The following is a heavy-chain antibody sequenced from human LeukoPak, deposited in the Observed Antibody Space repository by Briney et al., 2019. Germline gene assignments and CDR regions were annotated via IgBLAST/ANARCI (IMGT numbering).Heavy chain of an antibody. V-gene: IGHV3-9*01. Sequence: PGGSLRLSCAASGFTFDDYAMHWVRQAPGKGLEWVSGISWNSGSIGYADSVKGRFTISRDNAKNSLYLQMNSLRAEDTALYYCAKDNFAYAFDIWGQGTMVTVSS. CDR2: ISWNSGSI. J-gene: IGHJ3*02. CDR1: GFTFDDYA. CDR3: AKDNFAYAFDI.